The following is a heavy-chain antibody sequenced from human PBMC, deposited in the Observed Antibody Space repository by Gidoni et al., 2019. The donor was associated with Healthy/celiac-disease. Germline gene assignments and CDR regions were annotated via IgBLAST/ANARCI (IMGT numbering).Heavy chain of an antibody. Sequence: QVQLQESGPGLAKPSETLSLTCAVSGYSISSGYYWGWIRQPPGKGLEWIGSIYHSGSTYYNPSLKSRVTISVDTSKNQFSLKLSSVTAADTAVYYCAGFDYSTYYFDYWGQGTLVTVSS. CDR2: IYHSGST. J-gene: IGHJ4*02. CDR1: GYSISSGYY. D-gene: IGHD4-4*01. V-gene: IGHV4-38-2*01. CDR3: AGFDYSTYYFDY.